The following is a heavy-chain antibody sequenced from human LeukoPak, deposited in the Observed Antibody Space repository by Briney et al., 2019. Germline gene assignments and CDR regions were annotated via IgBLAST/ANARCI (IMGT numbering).Heavy chain of an antibody. CDR3: ARVGIYYDFWSGYYSSLDY. V-gene: IGHV1-18*01. J-gene: IGHJ4*02. Sequence: GASVKVSCKASGYTFTSYGISWVRQAPGQGLEWMGWISAYNGNTNYAQKLQGRVTMTTDTSTSTAYMELRSLRSDDTAVCYCARVGIYYDFWSGYYSSLDYWGQGTLVTVSS. CDR1: GYTFTSYG. CDR2: ISAYNGNT. D-gene: IGHD3-3*01.